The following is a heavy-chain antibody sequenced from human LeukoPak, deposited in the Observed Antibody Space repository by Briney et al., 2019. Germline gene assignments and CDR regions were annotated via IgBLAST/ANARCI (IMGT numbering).Heavy chain of an antibody. CDR3: ARGARRGSGRGYFDY. CDR2: NNHSGST. CDR1: GFTFNSYA. J-gene: IGHJ4*02. Sequence: GSLRLSCAASGFTFNSYAMSWIRQHPGKGLEWIGENNHSGSTNYNPSLKSRVTISVDTSKNQFSLKLSSVTAADTAVYYCARGARRGSGRGYFDYWGQGTLVTVSS. D-gene: IGHD3-10*01. V-gene: IGHV4-34*01.